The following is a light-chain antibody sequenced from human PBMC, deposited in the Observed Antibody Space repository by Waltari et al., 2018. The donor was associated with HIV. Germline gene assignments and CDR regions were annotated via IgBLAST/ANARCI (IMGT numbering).Light chain of an antibody. J-gene: IGKJ3*01. CDR1: QSLLHSNGYNY. CDR2: LCS. V-gene: IGKV2-28*01. Sequence: DIVMTQSPLSLPVTPGEPASISCRSSQSLLHSNGYNYLDRYLQKPGQAPQLLIYLCSNRASGVPDRFSGSGAGTDFTLKISRVEAEDVGVYYGMQALQTPGTFGPGTKVDIK. CDR3: MQALQTPGT.